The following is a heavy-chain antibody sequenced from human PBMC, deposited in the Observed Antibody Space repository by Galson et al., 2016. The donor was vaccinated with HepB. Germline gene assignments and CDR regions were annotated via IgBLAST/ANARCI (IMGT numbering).Heavy chain of an antibody. CDR2: ISYDGSFK. J-gene: IGHJ4*02. CDR1: GFIFSNYG. V-gene: IGHV3-30*18. CDR3: ANMKRTSPYCSGTNCFSRLWGPPLDY. Sequence: SLRLSCAASGFIFSNYGMHWVRQAPGKGLEWVAVISYDGSFKYYADAVNGRFTISRDNSRSTLYLQMNSLRTEDTAVYYCANMKRTSPYCSGTNCFSRLWGPPLDYWVQGTLVTISS. D-gene: IGHD2-2*01.